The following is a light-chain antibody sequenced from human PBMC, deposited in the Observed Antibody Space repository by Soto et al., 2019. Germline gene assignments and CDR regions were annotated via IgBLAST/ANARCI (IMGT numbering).Light chain of an antibody. V-gene: IGKV1-39*01. J-gene: IGKJ1*01. CDR3: QQSYSTPPT. CDR1: QSISTY. CDR2: AAS. Sequence: DIQMTQSPSSLSASVGDRVTITCRASQSISTYLNWYKQKPGKAPKLLIYAASSLQSGVPSRFSGSGSGTDSTLTISSLQPEDFATYYCQQSYSTPPTFGQGTKVDIK.